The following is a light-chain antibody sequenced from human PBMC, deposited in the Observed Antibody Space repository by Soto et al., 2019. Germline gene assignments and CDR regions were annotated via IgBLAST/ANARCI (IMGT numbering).Light chain of an antibody. J-gene: IGKJ2*01. V-gene: IGKV1-5*01. CDR3: QQYNSYSGT. CDR2: DAS. CDR1: QSISSW. Sequence: DIQMTQSPSTLSASVGDRVTITCRASQSISSWLAWYQQKPGKAPKLLIYDASSLESGVPSRFSGSGSGTDFTLTISSLQPDDFATYYCQQYNSYSGTFGQGTKQEIK.